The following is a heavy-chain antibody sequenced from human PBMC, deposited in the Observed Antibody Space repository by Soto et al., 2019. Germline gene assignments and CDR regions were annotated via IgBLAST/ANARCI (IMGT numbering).Heavy chain of an antibody. CDR3: ARAPSPDYHYGMDV. CDR1: GGSISSGDYY. CDR2: IYYSGST. J-gene: IGHJ6*02. Sequence: SETLSLTCTVSGGSISSGDYYWSWIRQPPGKGLEWIGYIYYSGSTYYNPSLKSRVTISVDTSKNQFSLKLSSVTAADTAVYYCARAPSPDYHYGMDVWGQGTTVTVSS. V-gene: IGHV4-30-4*01.